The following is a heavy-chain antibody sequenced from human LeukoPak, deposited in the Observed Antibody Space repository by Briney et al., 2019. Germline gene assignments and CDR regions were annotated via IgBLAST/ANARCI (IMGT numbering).Heavy chain of an antibody. CDR1: GFTFSNFW. Sequence: GSLRLSCTASGFTFSNFWMGWVRQPPGKGLEWIGSIYYSGSTYYNPSLKSRVTISVDTSKNQFSLKLSSVTAADTAVYYCARAPDPLYYDSSGYHGAFDYWGQGTLVTVSS. CDR2: IYYSGST. V-gene: IGHV4-39*01. J-gene: IGHJ4*02. D-gene: IGHD3-22*01. CDR3: ARAPDPLYYDSSGYHGAFDY.